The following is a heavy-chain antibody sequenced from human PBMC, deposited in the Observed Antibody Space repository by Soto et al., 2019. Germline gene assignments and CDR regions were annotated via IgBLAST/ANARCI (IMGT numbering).Heavy chain of an antibody. CDR2: IIPIFGTA. CDR3: ARWRGRTIFAALDV. D-gene: IGHD3-3*01. Sequence: SVKVSCKVSGGAFSSYAISWVRQAPGQGLEWMGGIIPIFGTANYAQKFQGRVTITADESTSTAYMELSSLRSEDTAVYYCARWRGRTIFAALDVWGKGTTVTVSS. J-gene: IGHJ6*04. CDR1: GGAFSSYA. V-gene: IGHV1-69*13.